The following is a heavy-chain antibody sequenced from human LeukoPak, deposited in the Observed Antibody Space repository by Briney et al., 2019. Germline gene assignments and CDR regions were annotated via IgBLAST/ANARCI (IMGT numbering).Heavy chain of an antibody. J-gene: IGHJ2*01. V-gene: IGHV4-4*07. CDR2: IYTSGST. CDR1: GGSISSYY. Sequence: SETLSLTCTVSGGSISSYYWSWIRQPAGEGLEWIGRIYTSGSTNYNPSLKGRVTMSVDTSKNQFSLKLSSVTAADTAVYYCARDRYYDFWSGPGPTPWYFDLWGRGTLVTVSS. CDR3: ARDRYYDFWSGPGPTPWYFDL. D-gene: IGHD3-3*01.